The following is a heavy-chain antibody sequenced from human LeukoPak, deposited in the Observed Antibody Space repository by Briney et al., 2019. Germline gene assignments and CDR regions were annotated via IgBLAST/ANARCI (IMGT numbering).Heavy chain of an antibody. V-gene: IGHV1-18*04. CDR1: GYTFTSYG. CDR3: ARDRTSEELDY. D-gene: IGHD3-10*01. J-gene: IGHJ4*02. Sequence: GASVKVSCKASGYTFTSYGISWARQAPGQGLEWMGWISAYNGNTNYAQKLLGRVTMTTDTSTSTAYMELRSLRSDDTAVYYCARDRTSEELDYWGQGTLVTVSS. CDR2: ISAYNGNT.